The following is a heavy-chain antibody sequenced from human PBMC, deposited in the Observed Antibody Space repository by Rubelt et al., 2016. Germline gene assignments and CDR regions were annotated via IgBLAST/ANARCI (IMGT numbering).Heavy chain of an antibody. CDR3: AREGLAVAHDY. CDR1: GYTFTSYA. J-gene: IGHJ4*02. D-gene: IGHD6-19*01. Sequence: QVQLVQSGAEVKKPGASVKVSCKASGYTFTSYAMHWVRQAPGHRLDCTGWINAGNGNTKCSQNVQGRVTITRDRFASTAYMERSSLGSEDTAVYYCAREGLAVAHDYWGQGTLVTVSS. V-gene: IGHV1-3*01. CDR2: INAGNGNT.